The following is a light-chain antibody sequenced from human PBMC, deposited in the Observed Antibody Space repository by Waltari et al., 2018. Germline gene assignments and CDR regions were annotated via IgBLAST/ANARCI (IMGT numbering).Light chain of an antibody. CDR2: SNN. CDR1: RSNIGSNP. J-gene: IGLJ2*01. Sequence: QSVLTQPPSASGTPGQRVTIACSGTRSNIGSNPFNWYQQLPGTAPKLLIYSNNQRPSGVPYRFSGSKSGTSASLAISGLQSEDEADYYCAAWDDSLNGVVFGGGTKLTVL. V-gene: IGLV1-44*01. CDR3: AAWDDSLNGVV.